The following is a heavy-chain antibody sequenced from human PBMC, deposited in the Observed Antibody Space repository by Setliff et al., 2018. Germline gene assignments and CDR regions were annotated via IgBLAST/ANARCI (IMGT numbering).Heavy chain of an antibody. D-gene: IGHD2-2*01. CDR2: ISHSGST. Sequence: PSETLSLTCAVYGGSFNVYFWSWIRQPPGKGLEWIGEISHSGSTNYNPSLKSRVTMSVDTSKNQFSLILSSVTAADTAVYYCARGRMRGSCSGPSCTYDPFDIWGQETPVTVSS. CDR1: GGSFNVYF. J-gene: IGHJ3*02. V-gene: IGHV4-34*01. CDR3: ARGRMRGSCSGPSCTYDPFDI.